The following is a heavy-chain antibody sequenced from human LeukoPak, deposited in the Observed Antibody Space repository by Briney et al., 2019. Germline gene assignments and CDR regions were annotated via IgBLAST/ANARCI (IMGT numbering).Heavy chain of an antibody. J-gene: IGHJ4*02. CDR1: GYTFTSYG. Sequence: ASVTVSCKASGYTFTSYGISWVRQAPGQGLEWMGWISAYNGNTNYAQKLQGRVTMTTDTSTSTAYMELRSLRSDDTAVYYCARGPSSDYGDYVCYHWGQGTLVTVSS. V-gene: IGHV1-18*01. CDR2: ISAYNGNT. D-gene: IGHD4-17*01. CDR3: ARGPSSDYGDYVCYH.